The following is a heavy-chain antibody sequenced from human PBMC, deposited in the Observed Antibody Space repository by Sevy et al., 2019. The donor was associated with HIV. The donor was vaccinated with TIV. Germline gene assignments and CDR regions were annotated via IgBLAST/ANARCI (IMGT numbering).Heavy chain of an antibody. V-gene: IGHV3-30*02. CDR3: ARVRIVLLVVYAIPFDAFDI. Sequence: GGSLRLSCTASGFTFSNHAMHWVRQGPGKGPEWVAFIRNDGSHEYYADSVKGRFTISRDNSKNTLYLQMNSLRPEDTAVYYCARVRIVLLVVYAIPFDAFDIWGQGTMVTVSS. D-gene: IGHD2-8*02. CDR2: IRNDGSHE. J-gene: IGHJ3*02. CDR1: GFTFSNHA.